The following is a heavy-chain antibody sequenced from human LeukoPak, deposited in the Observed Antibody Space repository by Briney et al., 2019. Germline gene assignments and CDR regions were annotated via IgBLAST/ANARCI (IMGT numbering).Heavy chain of an antibody. Sequence: SETLSLTCTVSGGSFSNYNYYWGWIRQSPGKGLEWIGSIHYVGSTYYNPSLKCRVTISVDTSKNQFSLNLSSVTAADTAVYYCARQNNFEFWSGFFDYWGLGALVTVSS. CDR1: GGSFSNYNYY. J-gene: IGHJ4*02. CDR2: IHYVGST. D-gene: IGHD3-3*01. V-gene: IGHV4-39*01. CDR3: ARQNNFEFWSGFFDY.